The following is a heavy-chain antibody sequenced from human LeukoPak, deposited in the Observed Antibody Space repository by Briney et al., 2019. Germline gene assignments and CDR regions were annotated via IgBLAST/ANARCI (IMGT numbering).Heavy chain of an antibody. D-gene: IGHD2-15*01. CDR1: GFTFSSYD. CDR2: IGTAGDP. Sequence: GGSLRLSCAASGFTFSSYDMHWVRQATGKGLEWVSAIGTAGDPYYPGSVKGRFTISRENAKNSLYLQMISLRAADTAVYYCARGLRYCSGGSCYNSDAFDIWGQGTMVTVSS. J-gene: IGHJ3*02. CDR3: ARGLRYCSGGSCYNSDAFDI. V-gene: IGHV3-13*05.